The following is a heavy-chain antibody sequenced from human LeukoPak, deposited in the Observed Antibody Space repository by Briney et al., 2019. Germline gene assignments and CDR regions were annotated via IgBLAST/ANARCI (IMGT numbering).Heavy chain of an antibody. CDR1: GFTFSSYS. V-gene: IGHV3-21*01. Sequence: GGSLRLSCAASGFTFSSYSMNWVRQAPGKGLEWVSSISSSSSYIYYADSVKGRFTISRDNAKNSLYLQMNSLRAEDTAVYYCARGSLESDAFDIWGQGTTVTVSS. CDR3: ARGSLESDAFDI. CDR2: ISSSSSYI. D-gene: IGHD6-6*01. J-gene: IGHJ3*02.